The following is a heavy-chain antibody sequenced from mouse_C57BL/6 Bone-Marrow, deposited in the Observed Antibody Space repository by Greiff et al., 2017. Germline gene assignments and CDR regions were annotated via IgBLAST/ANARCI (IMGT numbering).Heavy chain of an antibody. Sequence: QVQLQQSGPELVKPGASVKISCKASGYSFTSYYIHWVKQRPGQGLEWIGWIYPGSGNTYYNEKFKGKATLTADKSSSTAYMELRSLTSEDSAVYFCARWPYYGKRFAYWGQGTLVTVSA. CDR1: GYSFTSYY. J-gene: IGHJ3*01. V-gene: IGHV1-66*01. D-gene: IGHD2-10*01. CDR3: ARWPYYGKRFAY. CDR2: IYPGSGNT.